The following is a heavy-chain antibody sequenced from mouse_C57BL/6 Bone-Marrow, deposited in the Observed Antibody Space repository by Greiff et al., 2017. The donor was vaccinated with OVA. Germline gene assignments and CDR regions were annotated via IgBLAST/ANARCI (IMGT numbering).Heavy chain of an antibody. V-gene: IGHV1-55*01. CDR3: ASPLIATVDGLDYFDY. CDR1: GYTFTSYW. CDR2: IYPGSGST. J-gene: IGHJ2*01. D-gene: IGHD1-1*01. Sequence: QVQLQQPGAELVKPGASVKMSCKASGYTFTSYWITWVKQRPGQGLEWIGDIYPGSGSTNYTEKFKSKATLTVDTSSSTAYLQLSSLSSADSAVYYCASPLIATVDGLDYFDYWGQGTTLTVSS.